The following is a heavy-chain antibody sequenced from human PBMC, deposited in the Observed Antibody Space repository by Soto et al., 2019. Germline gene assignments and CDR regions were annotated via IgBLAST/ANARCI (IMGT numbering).Heavy chain of an antibody. CDR3: AGEGGGALAATKYYYGMDV. J-gene: IGHJ6*02. Sequence: ASVKVSCKASGYTFTSYDINWVRQATGQGLEWMGWMNPNSGNTGYAQKFQGRVTMTRNTSISTAFMELSSLRSEDTAVYYCAGEGGGALAATKYYYGMDVWGQGTTVTVSS. CDR2: MNPNSGNT. D-gene: IGHD6-19*01. V-gene: IGHV1-8*01. CDR1: GYTFTSYD.